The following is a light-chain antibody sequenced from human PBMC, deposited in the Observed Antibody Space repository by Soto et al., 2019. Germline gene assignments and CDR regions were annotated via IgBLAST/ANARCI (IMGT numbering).Light chain of an antibody. CDR1: QDITNY. CDR2: GAS. J-gene: IGKJ4*01. CDR3: QQLNADPHS. V-gene: IGKV1-9*01. Sequence: DIQLTQSPSFLSASVGDRVTITCRASQDITNYLAWYLQKPGKASKLLIYGASTLQSDVPSRFSGSGSGTEFTLTVSSLLPEDFGTYYCQQLNADPHSFGGGTKVEIQ.